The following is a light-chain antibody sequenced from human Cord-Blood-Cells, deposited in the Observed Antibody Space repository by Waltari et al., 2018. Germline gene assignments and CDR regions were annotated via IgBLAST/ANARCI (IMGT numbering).Light chain of an antibody. V-gene: IGKV3-20*01. CDR1: QSVSSSY. Sequence: EIVLTQSPGTLSLSPGERATLSCRASQSVSSSYLAWYQQKPGQAPRLLTFGASSGATGIQDRLSGSGFGTDFTLTISGLDLKDLEVYYCKHNGSSLLPFGPGPKVNI. J-gene: IGKJ3*01. CDR3: KHNGSSLLP. CDR2: GAS.